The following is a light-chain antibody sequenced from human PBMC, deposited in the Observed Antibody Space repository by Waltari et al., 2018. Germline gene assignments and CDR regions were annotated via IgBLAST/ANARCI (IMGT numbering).Light chain of an antibody. Sequence: DIVMTQSQDSLAVSLGERATINCKSSQNVLYDSNNKNYLAWYQQKPGQPPKLLMYWASTRESGVPDRFSGSGSGTDFTLTISSLQAEDVAVYYCQQYYSTPLTFGGGTKVEIK. CDR1: QNVLYDSNNKNY. CDR3: QQYYSTPLT. CDR2: WAS. J-gene: IGKJ4*01. V-gene: IGKV4-1*01.